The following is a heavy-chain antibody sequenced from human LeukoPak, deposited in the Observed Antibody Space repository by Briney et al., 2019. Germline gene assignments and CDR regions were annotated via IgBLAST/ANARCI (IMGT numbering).Heavy chain of an antibody. CDR1: GGSFSGYY. V-gene: IGHV4-34*01. CDR2: INHSGST. Sequence: SETLSLTCAVYGGSFSGYYWSWIRQPPGKGLEWIGEINHSGSTNYNPSLKSRVTISVDTSKNQFPLKLSSVTAADTAVYYCARGLSWGYYDPGRFDPWGQGTLVTVSS. CDR3: ARGLSWGYYDPGRFDP. D-gene: IGHD3-22*01. J-gene: IGHJ5*02.